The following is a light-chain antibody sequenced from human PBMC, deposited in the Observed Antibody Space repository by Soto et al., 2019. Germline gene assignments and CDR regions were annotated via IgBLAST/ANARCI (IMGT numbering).Light chain of an antibody. CDR3: QKYNSAPWT. Sequence: DIQMTQSPSSLSASVGDRVTITCRASQGISNYLVWYQQKPGKVPKLLIHAASTLQSGVQSRFSGSGSGTDFTLTITSLQPEDVATYYCQKYNSAPWTFGQGTKVEIK. CDR2: AAS. J-gene: IGKJ1*01. CDR1: QGISNY. V-gene: IGKV1-27*01.